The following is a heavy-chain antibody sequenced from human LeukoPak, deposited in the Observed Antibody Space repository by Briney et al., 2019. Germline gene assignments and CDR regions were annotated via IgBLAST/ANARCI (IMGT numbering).Heavy chain of an antibody. Sequence: SETLSLTCTVSGGSISSSSYYWGWIRQPPGKGLEWIGSIYYSGSTYYNPSLKSRVTISVDTSKNQFSLKLSSVTAADTAVYYCARPPRYYYDSSGYYLKSSYYYYMDVWGKGTTVTVSS. CDR2: IYYSGST. V-gene: IGHV4-39*01. CDR3: ARPPRYYYDSSGYYLKSSYYYYMDV. D-gene: IGHD3-22*01. J-gene: IGHJ6*03. CDR1: GGSISSSSYY.